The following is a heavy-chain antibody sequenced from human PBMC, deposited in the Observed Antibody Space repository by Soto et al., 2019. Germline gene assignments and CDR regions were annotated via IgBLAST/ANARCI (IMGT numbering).Heavy chain of an antibody. CDR2: INHSGST. Sequence: SETLSLTCAVYGGSFSGYYWSWIRQPPGKGLEWIGEINHSGSTNYNPSLKSRVTISVDTSKNQFSLKLSSVTAADTAVYYCAGGIQLWTYFYYYGMDVWGQGTTVTVSS. J-gene: IGHJ6*02. CDR1: GGSFSGYY. CDR3: AGGIQLWTYFYYYGMDV. V-gene: IGHV4-34*01. D-gene: IGHD5-18*01.